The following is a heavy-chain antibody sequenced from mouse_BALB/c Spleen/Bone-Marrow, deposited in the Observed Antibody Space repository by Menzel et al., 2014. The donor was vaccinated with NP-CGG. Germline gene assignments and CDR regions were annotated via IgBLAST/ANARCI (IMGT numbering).Heavy chain of an antibody. V-gene: IGHV14-3*02. CDR1: GFNIKDTY. J-gene: IGHJ4*01. CDR2: IDPANGNT. Sequence: EVQLQQSGAELVKPGASVKLSCTASGFNIKDTYMHWVKQRPEQGLEWIGRIDPANGNTKYGPKFQGKATITADTSSNTAYLQLSSLTSEDTAVYYCARRGYYGNYYYAMDYWSQGTSVTVSS. D-gene: IGHD2-1*01. CDR3: ARRGYYGNYYYAMDY.